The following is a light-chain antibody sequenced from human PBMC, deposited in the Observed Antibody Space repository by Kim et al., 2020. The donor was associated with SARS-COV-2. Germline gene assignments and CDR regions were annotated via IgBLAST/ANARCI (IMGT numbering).Light chain of an antibody. CDR1: SGSIDSNY. Sequence: NFMLTQPHSVSESPGKTVTISCTRSSGSIDSNYVQWYQQRPGGAPTTVIYEDDQRPSGVSDRFSGSIDNSSNSASLTISGLRTEDEADYYCQSYNRDNVLFGGGTQLTVL. CDR2: EDD. V-gene: IGLV6-57*04. CDR3: QSYNRDNVL. J-gene: IGLJ3*02.